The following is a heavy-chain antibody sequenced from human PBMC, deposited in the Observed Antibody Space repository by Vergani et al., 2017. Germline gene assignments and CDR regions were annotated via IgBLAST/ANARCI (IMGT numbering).Heavy chain of an antibody. Sequence: QVQLVESGGGVVQPGTSLRLSCVVSGFALNRHAMYWVRQAPGKVVEWVVGISFDGTNEYYPDLVKGRFTISRDIAKNTLYLQVRSLRLEDTGVYHCVRDRGRCAGGRCYTEAWDYWGQGTPVTVSS. CDR3: VRDRGRCAGGRCYTEAWDY. CDR1: GFALNRHA. D-gene: IGHD2-2*02. V-gene: IGHV3-30-3*01. CDR2: ISFDGTNE. J-gene: IGHJ4*02.